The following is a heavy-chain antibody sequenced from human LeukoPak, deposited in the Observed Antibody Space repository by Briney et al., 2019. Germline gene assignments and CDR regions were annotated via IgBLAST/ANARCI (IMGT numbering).Heavy chain of an antibody. CDR2: ISGSGGST. CDR3: AKDRKSAAAGSRMGY. Sequence: GGSLRLSCAASGFTFSSYAMSWVRQAPGKGLEWVSAISGSGGSTYYADSVKGRFTISRDNSKNTLYLQMNSLRAEDTAVYYCAKDRKSAAAGSRMGYWGQGTLGNGPS. D-gene: IGHD6-13*01. CDR1: GFTFSSYA. J-gene: IGHJ4*02. V-gene: IGHV3-23*01.